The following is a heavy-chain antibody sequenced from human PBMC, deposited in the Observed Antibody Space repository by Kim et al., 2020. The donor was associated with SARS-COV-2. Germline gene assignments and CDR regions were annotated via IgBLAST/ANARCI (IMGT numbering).Heavy chain of an antibody. D-gene: IGHD3-3*01. V-gene: IGHV7-4-1*02. CDR1: GYTFTSYA. J-gene: IGHJ3*02. CDR2: INTNTGNP. CDR3: ARGIDFWSGYYLSSGWYPNAFDI. Sequence: ASVKVSCKASGYTFTSYAMNWVRQAPGQGLEWMGWINTNTGNPTYAQGFTGRFVFSLDTSVSTAYLQISSLKAEDTAVYYCARGIDFWSGYYLSSGWYPNAFDIWGQGTMVTVSS.